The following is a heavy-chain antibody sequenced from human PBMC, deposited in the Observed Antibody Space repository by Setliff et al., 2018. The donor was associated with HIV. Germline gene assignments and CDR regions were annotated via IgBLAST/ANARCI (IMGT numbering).Heavy chain of an antibody. CDR1: GYTFINYA. CDR2: INSDKGNT. D-gene: IGHD6-19*01. J-gene: IGHJ4*02. CDR3: ATLGVAVTGTVDY. V-gene: IGHV1-3*01. Sequence: GASVKVSCKASGYTFINYAIHWVRQAPGHRLEWMGWINSDKGNTKYSQKFQGRITITRDTSASTAYIGVSSLKSEDTAVYYCATLGVAVTGTVDYWGQGTLVTVTS.